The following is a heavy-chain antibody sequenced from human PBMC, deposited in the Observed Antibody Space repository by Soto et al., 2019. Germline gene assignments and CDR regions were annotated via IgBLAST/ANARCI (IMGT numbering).Heavy chain of an antibody. CDR1: GFTFDDYA. CDR2: ISWNSGII. D-gene: IGHD3-16*01. Sequence: EVQLVESGGDLIQPGKSLRLSCAASGFTFDDYAMHWVRQVPGKGLEWVSGISWNSGIINYADSVRGRFTISRDNAKNSLYLQMNSLRADDTALYYCAKDRDPGETSDGGEYPDYWGQGTLVTVSS. J-gene: IGHJ4*02. V-gene: IGHV3-9*01. CDR3: AKDRDPGETSDGGEYPDY.